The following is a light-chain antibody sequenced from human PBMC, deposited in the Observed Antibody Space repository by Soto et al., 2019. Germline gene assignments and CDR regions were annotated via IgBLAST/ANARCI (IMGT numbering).Light chain of an antibody. CDR3: QHYNNWPRT. CDR1: QSVSSN. CDR2: GAS. J-gene: IGKJ1*01. V-gene: IGKV3-15*01. Sequence: EIVMTQSPATLXVSPXXXXTXSCRAXQSVSSNLAWYQQKPGQAPRLLIYGASTRATGIPARFSGSGSGTEFTLTISSLQSEDFAVYYCQHYNNWPRTFGQGTKVEIK.